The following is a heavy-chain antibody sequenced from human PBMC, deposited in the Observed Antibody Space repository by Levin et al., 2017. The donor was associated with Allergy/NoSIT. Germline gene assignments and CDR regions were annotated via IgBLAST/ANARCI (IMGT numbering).Heavy chain of an antibody. V-gene: IGHV3-21*01. CDR2: ISSSSSYI. J-gene: IGHJ3*02. D-gene: IGHD3-10*01. CDR1: GFTFSSYS. CDR3: ASFYDGSGSYFRYGLSGAFDI. Sequence: LSLTCAASGFTFSSYSMNWVRQAPGKGLEWVSSISSSSSYIYYADSVKGRFTISRDNAKNSLYLQMNSLRAEDTAVYYCASFYDGSGSYFRYGLSGAFDIWGQGTMVTVSS.